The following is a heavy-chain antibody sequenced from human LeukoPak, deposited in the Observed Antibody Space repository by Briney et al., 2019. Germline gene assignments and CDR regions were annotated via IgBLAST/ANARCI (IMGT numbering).Heavy chain of an antibody. V-gene: IGHV3-48*01. J-gene: IGHJ4*02. Sequence: GGSLRLSCAASGFTFSSYSMNWVRQAPGKGLEWVSYISSSSSTIYYADSVKGRFTISRDNAKNSLYLQMHSLRAEDTAVYYCARGHPGDYGDFQFDYWGQGTLVTVSS. D-gene: IGHD4-17*01. CDR1: GFTFSSYS. CDR2: ISSSSSTI. CDR3: ARGHPGDYGDFQFDY.